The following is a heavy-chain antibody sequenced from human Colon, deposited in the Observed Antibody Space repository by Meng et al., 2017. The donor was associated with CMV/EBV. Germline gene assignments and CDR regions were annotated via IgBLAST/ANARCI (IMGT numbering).Heavy chain of an antibody. Sequence: GESLKISCAASGFIFSNYWMSWVRQAPGKGLEWVANINQDGSEKYYVDSVKGRFTISRDNAKNSLYLQMNSLRSEDTAVYYCARGGYCSSTSCYRSFNYWGQGTLVTVSS. CDR1: GFIFSNYW. V-gene: IGHV3-7*03. D-gene: IGHD2-2*03. J-gene: IGHJ4*02. CDR2: INQDGSEK. CDR3: ARGGYCSSTSCYRSFNY.